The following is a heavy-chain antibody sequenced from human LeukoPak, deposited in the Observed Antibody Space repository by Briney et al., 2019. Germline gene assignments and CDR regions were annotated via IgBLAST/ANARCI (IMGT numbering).Heavy chain of an antibody. Sequence: SETLSLTCTVSGGSISSYYWSWIRQPPGKGLEWIGYIYYNGSTNYNSSLKSRVTISVDTSKNQFSLKLSSVTAADTAIYYCARDRRYYCGLGKATYWFDPWGQGTLVTVSS. V-gene: IGHV4-59*01. D-gene: IGHD3-10*01. CDR1: GGSISSYY. J-gene: IGHJ5*02. CDR2: IYYNGST. CDR3: ARDRRYYCGLGKATYWFDP.